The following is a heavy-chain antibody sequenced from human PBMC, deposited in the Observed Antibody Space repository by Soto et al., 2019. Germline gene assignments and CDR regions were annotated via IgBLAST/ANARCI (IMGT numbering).Heavy chain of an antibody. CDR2: IIPIFGTA. Sequence: SVKVSCKASGGTFSRYAISWVRQAPGQGLEWMGGIIPIFGTANYAQKFQGRVTITADESTSTAYMELSSLRSEDTAVYYCARSTQLNYYDSSGYYPLDYWGQGTLVTVSS. CDR1: GGTFSRYA. J-gene: IGHJ4*02. D-gene: IGHD3-22*01. V-gene: IGHV1-69*13. CDR3: ARSTQLNYYDSSGYYPLDY.